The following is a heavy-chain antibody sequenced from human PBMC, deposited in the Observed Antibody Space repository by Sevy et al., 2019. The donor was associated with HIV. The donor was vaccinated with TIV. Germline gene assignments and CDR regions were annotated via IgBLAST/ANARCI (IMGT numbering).Heavy chain of an antibody. CDR2: ISYDGSNK. Sequence: GGSLRLSCAASGFTFSSYAMHWVRQAPGKGLEWVAVISYDGSNKYYADSVKGRFTISRDNSKNTLYLQMNSLRAEDTAVYYCARRPPDYGGNVHAHDYWGQGNLVTVSS. CDR1: GFTFSSYA. J-gene: IGHJ4*02. D-gene: IGHD4-17*01. V-gene: IGHV3-30-3*01. CDR3: ARRPPDYGGNVHAHDY.